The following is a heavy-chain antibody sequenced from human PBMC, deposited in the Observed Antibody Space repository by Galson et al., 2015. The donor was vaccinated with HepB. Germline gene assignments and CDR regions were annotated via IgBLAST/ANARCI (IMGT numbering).Heavy chain of an antibody. D-gene: IGHD3-10*01. J-gene: IGHJ3*02. CDR1: GFTVSSNY. CDR2: IYSGGST. V-gene: IGHV3-66*01. CDR3: ARDREGYYGSGSYYDAFDI. Sequence: SLRLSCAASGFTVSSNYMSWVRQAPGKGLEWVSVIYSGGSTYYADSVKGRFTISRDKSKNTLYLQMNNLRAEDTAVYYCARDREGYYGSGSYYDAFDIWGQGTMVTVSS.